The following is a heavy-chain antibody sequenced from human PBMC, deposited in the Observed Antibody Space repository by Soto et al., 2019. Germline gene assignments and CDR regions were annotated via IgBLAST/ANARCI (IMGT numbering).Heavy chain of an antibody. CDR2: IYHSGST. CDR1: GGSISSSNW. CDR3: ARDGGTMVRGAHFDY. Sequence: QVQLQESGPGLVKPSGTLSLTCAVSGGSISSSNWWSWVRQPPGKGLEWIGEIYHSGSTNYNPSLKSRVTISVDKSKNPFSRKLSSVTAADTAVYYCARDGGTMVRGAHFDYWGQGTLVTVSS. J-gene: IGHJ4*02. V-gene: IGHV4-4*02. D-gene: IGHD3-10*01.